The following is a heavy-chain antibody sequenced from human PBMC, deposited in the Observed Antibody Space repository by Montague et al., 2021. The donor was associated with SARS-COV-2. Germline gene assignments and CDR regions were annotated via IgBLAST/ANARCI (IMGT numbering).Heavy chain of an antibody. CDR3: ARDYSATLPAVY. Sequence: SETLSLTCTVSGGSISSFYWSWFRQPPGKGLEWIGYISDSGSTNYNPSLTSRVTMSADTSKNQFSLKVNSVTAADTAVYYCARDYSATLPAVYWGQGTLVTVSS. V-gene: IGHV4-59*08. CDR2: ISDSGST. D-gene: IGHD2-15*01. J-gene: IGHJ4*02. CDR1: GGSISSFY.